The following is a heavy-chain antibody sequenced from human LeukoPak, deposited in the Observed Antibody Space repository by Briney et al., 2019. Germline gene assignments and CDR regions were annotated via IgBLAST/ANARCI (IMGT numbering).Heavy chain of an antibody. CDR2: IYYSGST. CDR3: ARVAARYVGMDV. Sequence: SETLSLTCTVSAVSINNYYWSWIRQPPGKEQEWIGYIYYSGSTNYNPSLKSRVTISVDTSKKQVSLNLSSVTAADTAVYYCARVAARYVGMDVWGQGTTVTVSS. J-gene: IGHJ6*02. D-gene: IGHD6-6*01. CDR1: AVSINNYY. V-gene: IGHV4-59*01.